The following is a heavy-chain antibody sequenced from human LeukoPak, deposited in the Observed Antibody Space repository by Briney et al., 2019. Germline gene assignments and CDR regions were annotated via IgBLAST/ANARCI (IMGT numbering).Heavy chain of an antibody. Sequence: APVKVSCKASGYTFTSYGISWVRQAPGQGLEWMGWMNPNSGNTGYAQKFQGRVTMTRNTPISTAYMELSSLRSEDTAVYYCARGFSESVSYWGQGTLVTVSS. CDR2: MNPNSGNT. CDR1: GYTFTSYG. J-gene: IGHJ4*02. V-gene: IGHV1-8*02. CDR3: ARGFSESVSY. D-gene: IGHD5/OR15-5a*01.